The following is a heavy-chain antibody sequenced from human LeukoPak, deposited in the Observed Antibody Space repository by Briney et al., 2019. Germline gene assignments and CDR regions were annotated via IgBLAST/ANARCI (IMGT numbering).Heavy chain of an antibody. CDR1: GFTFSSYG. Sequence: GGSLRLSCGASGFTFSSYGMSWVRQAPGKGLEWVSVISGSGGSTYYADSVKGRFTISRDNSKSTLYLHMNSLRAEDTAVYYCATDPKNYGDYVPEYFQHWGQGTLVTVSS. D-gene: IGHD4-17*01. CDR2: ISGSGGST. V-gene: IGHV3-23*01. CDR3: ATDPKNYGDYVPEYFQH. J-gene: IGHJ1*01.